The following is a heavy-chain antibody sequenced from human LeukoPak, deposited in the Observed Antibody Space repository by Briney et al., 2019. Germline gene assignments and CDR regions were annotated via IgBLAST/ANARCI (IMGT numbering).Heavy chain of an antibody. J-gene: IGHJ3*02. CDR1: GFTFSSYA. V-gene: IGHV3-30-3*01. Sequence: GRSLRLSCAASGFTFSSYAIHWVRQAPGKGLEWVAVISSDGSMKYYADSVKGRFTMSGDNSKNTLYLQMDSPIPDDTAVYYCAKGRQQWWTFDALDIWGQGTMVTVSS. CDR2: ISSDGSMK. D-gene: IGHD5-18*01. CDR3: AKGRQQWWTFDALDI.